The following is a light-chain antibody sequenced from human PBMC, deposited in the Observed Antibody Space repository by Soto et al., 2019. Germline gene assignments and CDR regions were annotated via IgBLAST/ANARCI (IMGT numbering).Light chain of an antibody. CDR2: TNN. J-gene: IGLJ2*01. V-gene: IGLV1-44*01. CDR1: SSSIGSNT. Sequence: QSVLTQSSSGSGTPGQRVTISCSGSSSSIGSNTVNWYQQLPGTAPKLLIYTNNQRPSGVPDRFSGSKSGTSASLAISGLQSEDEADYYCAAWDDSLNGVVFGGGTKVTVL. CDR3: AAWDDSLNGVV.